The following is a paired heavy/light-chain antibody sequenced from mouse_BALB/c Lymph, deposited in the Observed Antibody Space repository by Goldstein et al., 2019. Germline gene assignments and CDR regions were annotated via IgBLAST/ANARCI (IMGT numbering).Heavy chain of an antibody. CDR3: TRQLGLGGGPFDY. CDR1: GFTFSSYY. Sequence: DVKLVESGGGLVKLGGSLKLSCAASGFTFSSYYMSWVRQTPEKRLELVAAINSNGGSTYYPDTVKGRFTISRDNAKNTLYLQMSSLKSEDTALYYCTRQLGLGGGPFDYWGQGTTLTVSS. CDR2: INSNGGST. V-gene: IGHV5-6-2*01. J-gene: IGHJ2*01. D-gene: IGHD3-1*01.
Light chain of an antibody. Sequence: DVQITQSPSYLAASPGETISINCRASKSISKYLAWYQEKPGKTNKLLIYSGSTLQSGIPSRFSGSGSGTDFTLTISSLEPEDFAMYYCQQHNEYPWTFGGGTELEIK. CDR1: KSISKY. V-gene: IGKV16-104*01. CDR3: QQHNEYPWT. J-gene: IGKJ1*01. CDR2: SGS.